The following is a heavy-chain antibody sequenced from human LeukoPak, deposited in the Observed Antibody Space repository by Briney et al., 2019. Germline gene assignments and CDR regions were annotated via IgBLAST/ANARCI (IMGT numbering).Heavy chain of an antibody. V-gene: IGHV4-34*01. D-gene: IGHD6-13*01. CDR2: INHSGST. J-gene: IGHJ6*04. Sequence: SETLSLTCAVYGGSFSGYYWSWIRHPPGKGREWIGEINHSGSTNYNPSLKSRVTISVDTSKNQFSLKLSSVTAADTAVYYCAGIAAAGTVIMDVWGKGTTVTVSS. CDR1: GGSFSGYY. CDR3: AGIAAAGTVIMDV.